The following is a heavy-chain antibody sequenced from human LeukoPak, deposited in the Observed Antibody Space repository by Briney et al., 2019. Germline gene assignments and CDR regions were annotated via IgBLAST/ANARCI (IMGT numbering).Heavy chain of an antibody. CDR3: ASGAAGMRTFDY. Sequence: GASVKVSCKASGYTLTSYGLSWVRQAPGQGLEWMGWISAYNGNTNYAQKLQGRVTITRDTSASTAYMELSSLRSEDTAVYYCASGAAGMRTFDYWGQGTLVTVSS. D-gene: IGHD6-13*01. CDR1: GYTLTSYG. CDR2: ISAYNGNT. J-gene: IGHJ4*02. V-gene: IGHV1-18*01.